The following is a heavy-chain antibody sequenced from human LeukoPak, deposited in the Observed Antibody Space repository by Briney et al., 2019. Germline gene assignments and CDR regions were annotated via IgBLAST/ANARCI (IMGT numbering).Heavy chain of an antibody. D-gene: IGHD6-19*01. J-gene: IGHJ4*02. V-gene: IGHV4-38-2*02. CDR3: ARISSGLFDY. CDR1: GYSNSNGYY. Sequence: RTSETLSLTCTVSGYSNSNGYYWGWMRRPPGKGLEWIGSIYYSGSTYYNPSLKSRVTLSIDTSKNQFFLKLSSVTVADTAVYYCARISSGLFDYWGQGTLVTVSS. CDR2: IYYSGST.